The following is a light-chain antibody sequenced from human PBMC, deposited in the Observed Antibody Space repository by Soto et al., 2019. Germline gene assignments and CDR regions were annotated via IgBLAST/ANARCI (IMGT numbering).Light chain of an antibody. CDR2: WDN. CDR1: NIGSKN. CDR3: QVWDSSTVV. Sequence: SYELTQPLSVSVALGQTARITCGRNNIGSKNVHWYLQKPGQAPVLVIYWDNNRPSGIPERFSGSNSGNTATLTISRAQAGDEADYYCQVWDSSTVVFGGGTKLTVL. V-gene: IGLV3-9*01. J-gene: IGLJ2*01.